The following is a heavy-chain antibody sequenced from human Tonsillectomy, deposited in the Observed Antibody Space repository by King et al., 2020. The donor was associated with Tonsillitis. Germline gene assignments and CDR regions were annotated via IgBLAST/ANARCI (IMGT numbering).Heavy chain of an antibody. CDR3: TKDRRGILLWGYFQH. D-gene: IGHD1-26*01. V-gene: IGHV3-43*02. J-gene: IGHJ1*01. CDR1: GFTFDDYA. CDR2: ISGDGDST. Sequence: VQLVESGGGVVQPGGSLRLSCAASGFTFDDYAMHWVRQAPGKGLEWVSLISGDGDSTFYADSVKGRFTISRDNSKNSLYLQMNSLRTEDTALYYCTKDRRGILLWGYFQHWVQGTLVTVSS.